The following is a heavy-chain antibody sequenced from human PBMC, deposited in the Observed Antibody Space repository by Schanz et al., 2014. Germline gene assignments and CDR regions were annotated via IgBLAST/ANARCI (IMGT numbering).Heavy chain of an antibody. Sequence: EVQLVESGGGLVQPGGSLRLSCAASGYTFSSNAMSWVRQAPGKGLEWVSTISGSGGSTYYADSVKGRFTISRDNSKNTLSLQLNSLRADDTAVYYCAKHLYQYNYYGMDVWGRGTTVTVSS. J-gene: IGHJ6*02. V-gene: IGHV3-23*04. CDR2: ISGSGGST. CDR1: GYTFSSNA. D-gene: IGHD2-2*02. CDR3: AKHLYQYNYYGMDV.